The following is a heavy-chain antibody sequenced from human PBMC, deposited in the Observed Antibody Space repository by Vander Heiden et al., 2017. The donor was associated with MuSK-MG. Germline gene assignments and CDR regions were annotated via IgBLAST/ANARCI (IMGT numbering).Heavy chain of an antibody. Sequence: QVQLQASCPGLVKPSQTLSLTCTVSGGSISSGGSYWRWIRQHPGKGLEWIGYIYYSGSTYYNPSLKSRVTISVDTSKNQFSLKLSSVTAADTAVYYCARIVVGVQYDYGSGSYFPAFDIWGQGTMVTVSS. D-gene: IGHD3-10*01. V-gene: IGHV4-31*03. J-gene: IGHJ3*02. CDR3: ARIVVGVQYDYGSGSYFPAFDI. CDR1: GGSISSGGSY. CDR2: IYYSGST.